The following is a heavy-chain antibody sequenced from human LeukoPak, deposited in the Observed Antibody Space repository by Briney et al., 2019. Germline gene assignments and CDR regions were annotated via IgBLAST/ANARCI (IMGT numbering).Heavy chain of an antibody. D-gene: IGHD3-10*01. Sequence: GGSLRLSCAASGFTFSDYWMNWVRQAPGKGLEWVANMMEDGSEKYCVDCVKGRLTISRDNAKNSLYLQMNSLRVEDTAVYYCARGPNYGSRSDYFDYWGQGTLVTVSS. CDR2: MMEDGSEK. CDR1: GFTFSDYW. V-gene: IGHV3-7*03. J-gene: IGHJ4*02. CDR3: ARGPNYGSRSDYFDY.